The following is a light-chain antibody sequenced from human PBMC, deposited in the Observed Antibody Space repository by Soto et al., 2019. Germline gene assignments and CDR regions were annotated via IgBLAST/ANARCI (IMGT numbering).Light chain of an antibody. V-gene: IGLV2-8*01. Sequence: QSVLTQSPSASGSPGQSVTISCTGTKNDIGVYDFVSWYQHHPGKAPRLIIYEVVQRPSGVPDRFSGSKSGNTASLTVSGLQAADEADYFCKSYAGSNTYVSGSGTKVTVL. CDR1: KNDIGVYDF. CDR3: KSYAGSNTYV. J-gene: IGLJ1*01. CDR2: EVV.